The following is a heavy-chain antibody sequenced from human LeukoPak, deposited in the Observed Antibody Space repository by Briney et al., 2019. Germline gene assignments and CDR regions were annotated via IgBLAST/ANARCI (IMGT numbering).Heavy chain of an antibody. V-gene: IGHV4-59*01. D-gene: IGHD6-6*01. CDR1: GGSISTYY. CDR3: ARGGAARLHFQN. CDR2: IYHSGST. J-gene: IGHJ1*01. Sequence: SETLSLTRTVSGGSISTYYWNWIRQPPGKGLEWIGYIYHSGSTNYNPSLQSRVTISVDTSKNQFSLNLNSVTAADTAVYYCARGGAARLHFQNWGQGTLVTVSS.